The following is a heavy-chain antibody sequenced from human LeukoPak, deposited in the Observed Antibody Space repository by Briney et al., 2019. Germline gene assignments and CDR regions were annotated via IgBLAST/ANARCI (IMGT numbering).Heavy chain of an antibody. D-gene: IGHD2-2*01. CDR1: GFTFSSYA. J-gene: IGHJ4*02. V-gene: IGHV3-30*19. CDR3: ARVGDDCSSTSCYHFTVTYFDY. Sequence: AGGSLRLYGAASGFTFSSYAMHWVRQAPGKGLEGGAVISYDGSNKYYADSVKGRFTISRDNSKNTLYLQMNSLRAEDTAVYYCARVGDDCSSTSCYHFTVTYFDYWGQGTLVTVSS. CDR2: ISYDGSNK.